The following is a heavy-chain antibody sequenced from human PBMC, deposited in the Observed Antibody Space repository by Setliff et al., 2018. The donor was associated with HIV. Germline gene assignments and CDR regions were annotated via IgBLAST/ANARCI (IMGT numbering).Heavy chain of an antibody. CDR2: IIPIFGTA. Sequence: ASVKVSCKASGGTFSSYAISWVRQAPGQGLQWMGGIIPIFGTANYAQKFQGRVTITADESTSTAYMELSSLRSEDTAVYYWARDIGYCSSTSCYHAFDIWGQGTMVTVSS. V-gene: IGHV1-69*13. D-gene: IGHD2-2*01. CDR3: ARDIGYCSSTSCYHAFDI. CDR1: GGTFSSYA. J-gene: IGHJ3*02.